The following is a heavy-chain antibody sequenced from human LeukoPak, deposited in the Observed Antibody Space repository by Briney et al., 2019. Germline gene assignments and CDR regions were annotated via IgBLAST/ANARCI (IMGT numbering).Heavy chain of an antibody. CDR3: ARGSITMVRGVMGPQYYYYGMDV. D-gene: IGHD3-10*01. CDR2: IYYCGST. J-gene: IGHJ6*02. V-gene: IGHV4-31*03. CDR1: GGSISSGGYY. Sequence: PSHTLSLTCTVSGGSISSGGYYWSWIRQHPGKGLEWIGYIYYCGSTYYNPSLKSRVTISVDTSNNLFYLKLSSVTAADTAVYYSARGSITMVRGVMGPQYYYYGMDVWGQGTTVTVSS.